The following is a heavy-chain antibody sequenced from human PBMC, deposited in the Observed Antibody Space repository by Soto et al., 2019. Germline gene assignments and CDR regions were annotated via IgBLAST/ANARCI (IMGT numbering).Heavy chain of an antibody. Sequence: SETLSLTCTVSGGSISSGGYYWSWIRQHPGKGLEWIGYIYYSGSTYYNPSLKSRVTISVDTSKNQFSLKLSSVTAADTAVYYCARGWRDYYDSSGYYYPGGMDAWGQGTTVTVSS. CDR3: ARGWRDYYDSSGYYYPGGMDA. D-gene: IGHD3-22*01. CDR2: IYYSGST. J-gene: IGHJ6*02. V-gene: IGHV4-31*03. CDR1: GGSISSGGYY.